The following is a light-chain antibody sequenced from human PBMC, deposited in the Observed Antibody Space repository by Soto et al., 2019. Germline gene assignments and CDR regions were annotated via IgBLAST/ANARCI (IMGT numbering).Light chain of an antibody. CDR1: ESLHRN. J-gene: IGKJ3*01. CDR3: QHYSNWPPT. V-gene: IGKV3-15*01. CDR2: YAS. Sequence: EVVMTQSPATLSVSPWERVTLSCRASESLHRNLAWYQQKPGEGPRLLIYYASNRVTGVPDRLTGSGSGTEFTLNISSLQSEDFGVYHCQHYSNWPPTFGPGTKEEIK.